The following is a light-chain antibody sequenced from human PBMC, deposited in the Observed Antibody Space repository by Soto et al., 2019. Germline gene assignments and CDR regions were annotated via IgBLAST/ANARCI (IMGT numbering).Light chain of an antibody. CDR1: QSISHW. CDR2: DAS. V-gene: IGKV1-5*01. Sequence: DIQMTQSPSTLSAAVGDRVTITCRTGQSISHWLAWYQQKPGGAPKLLIYDASTLQNGVPSRFSGSGSGTEFTLTISTLQPDDFATYHCQQYNYHPYTFGQGTKLEI. CDR3: QQYNYHPYT. J-gene: IGKJ2*01.